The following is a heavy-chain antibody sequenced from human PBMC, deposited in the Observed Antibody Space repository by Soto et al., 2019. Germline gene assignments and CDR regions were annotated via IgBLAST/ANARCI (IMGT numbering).Heavy chain of an antibody. CDR2: IYTIGTT. D-gene: IGHD3-9*01. Sequence: SGTLSLSCTVSVRSMSGYYWSWIRQPAGERLEWIGRIYTIGTTDFNPSLKGRVTMSVDTSKNQFSLKLTSVTAADTALYYCAREDYYDTGYYVVWGQGTPVTVSS. CDR1: VRSMSGYY. CDR3: AREDYYDTGYYVV. V-gene: IGHV4-4*07. J-gene: IGHJ4*02.